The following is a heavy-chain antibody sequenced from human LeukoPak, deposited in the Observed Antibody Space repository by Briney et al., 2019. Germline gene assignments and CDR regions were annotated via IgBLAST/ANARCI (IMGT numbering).Heavy chain of an antibody. CDR3: ARSRPRILYLDP. CDR2: INPNSGGT. CDR1: GYTFTGYY. V-gene: IGHV1-2*02. Sequence: ASVKVSCKASGYTFTGYYMHWVRQAPGQGLEWMGWINPNSGGTNYAQKFQGRVTMTRDTSTSTAYMELSRLRSDDTAVYYCARSRPRILYLDPWGQGTLVTVSS. D-gene: IGHD2-15*01. J-gene: IGHJ5*02.